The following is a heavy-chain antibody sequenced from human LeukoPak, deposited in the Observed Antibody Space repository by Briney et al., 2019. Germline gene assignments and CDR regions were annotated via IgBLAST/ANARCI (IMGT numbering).Heavy chain of an antibody. D-gene: IGHD2-15*01. CDR3: AREYCSGGGCSVLGWFDP. Sequence: ASVRVSCKASGGTFISYAISWVRQAPGQGLEWMGRIIPILGIANYAQKFQGRVTITADKSTSTAYMELSSLRSEDTAVYYCAREYCSGGGCSVLGWFDPWGQGTLVTVSS. CDR1: GGTFISYA. V-gene: IGHV1-69*04. J-gene: IGHJ5*02. CDR2: IIPILGIA.